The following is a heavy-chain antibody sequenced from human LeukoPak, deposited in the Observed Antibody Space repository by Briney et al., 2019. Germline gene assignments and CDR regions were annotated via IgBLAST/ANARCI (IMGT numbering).Heavy chain of an antibody. V-gene: IGHV3-7*01. J-gene: IGHJ4*02. CDR2: IKEDGIEK. D-gene: IGHD2-2*01. CDR3: AISTYDY. CDR1: GFTFSNYW. Sequence: GGSLRLSCAASGFTFSNYWMSWVRQAPGKGLEWVANIKEDGIEKYYVDSVKGRFTISRDTPENTLYLEMNNLRDEDTAVYYCAISTYDYWGQGTLVTVSS.